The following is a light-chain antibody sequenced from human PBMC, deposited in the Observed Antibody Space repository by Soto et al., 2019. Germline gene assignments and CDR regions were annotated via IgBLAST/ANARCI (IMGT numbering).Light chain of an antibody. V-gene: IGKV4-1*01. CDR1: QSLLYSPNNKSY. CDR3: QQYYDAPQT. Sequence: DIVMTQSPDSLAVSLGERATIDCKSSQSLLYSPNNKSYLAWYQQKPGQPPKLLIYWASTRESGVPDRFTGSGSGTDFTLTISSLQAEDVAVYYCQQYYDAPQTFGRGTKVEIK. J-gene: IGKJ1*01. CDR2: WAS.